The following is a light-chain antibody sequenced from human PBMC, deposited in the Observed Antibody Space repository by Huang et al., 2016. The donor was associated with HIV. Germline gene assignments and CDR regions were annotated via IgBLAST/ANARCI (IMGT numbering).Light chain of an antibody. CDR3: QQYSSFPLT. V-gene: IGKV1-5*01. Sequence: DVRLTQSPSALSASIGDRVSITCRASQSINTWLAWYQQKPGKAPRLLIFDASFLATGGPPKFSGSGSGTEFTLTINSLQPDTSATYYCQQYSSFPLTFGGGTKVEIK. CDR1: QSINTW. J-gene: IGKJ4*01. CDR2: DAS.